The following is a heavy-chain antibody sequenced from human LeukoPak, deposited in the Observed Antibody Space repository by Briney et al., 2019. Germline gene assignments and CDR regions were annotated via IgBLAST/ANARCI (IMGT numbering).Heavy chain of an antibody. CDR2: INHSGST. CDR3: ARGRPYYDFWGGYQTLFDS. Sequence: SETLSLTCAVYGGSFSGYYWSWIRQPPGKGLEWIGEINHSGSTNYNPSLKSRVTISVDTSKNQFSLKLSSVTPADTAVYYCARGRPYYDFWGGYQTLFDSWGQGTLVTVSS. CDR1: GGSFSGYY. D-gene: IGHD3-3*01. J-gene: IGHJ4*02. V-gene: IGHV4-34*01.